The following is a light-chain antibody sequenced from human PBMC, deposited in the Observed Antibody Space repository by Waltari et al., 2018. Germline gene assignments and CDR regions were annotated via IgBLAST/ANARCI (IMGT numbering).Light chain of an antibody. V-gene: IGKV3-15*01. CDR2: AAS. Sequence: ETMMTQSPGTLSVSPGQRATLSCSASQSVGSNLAWYQQKPGQAPRLLIYAASTRATGIPTRFAGSASGTEFTLTISSLQSEDFAVYYCQHYDNWPPSYTFGRGTKLEIE. J-gene: IGKJ2*01. CDR3: QHYDNWPPSYT. CDR1: QSVGSN.